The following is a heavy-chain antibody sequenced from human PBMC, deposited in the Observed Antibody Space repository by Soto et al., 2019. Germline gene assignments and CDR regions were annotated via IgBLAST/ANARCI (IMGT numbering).Heavy chain of an antibody. Sequence: PPDTLSLTCTVSGGSSSSYYWSWIRQAPGKGLEWIGYINDRWRTNHNPSLKSRVTISVDTSKNQCSLKLSSVTAADTAVYYCAKISGSYYVSWFDPWGQGTRVTVS. CDR2: INDRWRT. D-gene: IGHD1-26*01. J-gene: IGHJ5*02. CDR1: GGSSSSYY. CDR3: AKISGSYYVSWFDP. V-gene: IGHV4-59*03.